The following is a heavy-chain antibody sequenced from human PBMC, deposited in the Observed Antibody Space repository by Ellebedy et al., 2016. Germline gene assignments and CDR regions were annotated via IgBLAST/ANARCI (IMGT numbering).Heavy chain of an antibody. V-gene: IGHV3-23*01. J-gene: IGHJ4*02. D-gene: IGHD4-17*01. Sequence: GESLKISCTASGLNFNTFFMTWVRQAPGKGLEWVSTISAGPDTTRLADSVKGRFTISRDTSKNSVYLRMNNLRVEDTAVYYCRQGHYADLWGQGTLVTVSS. CDR2: ISAGPDTT. CDR3: RQGHYADL. CDR1: GLNFNTFF.